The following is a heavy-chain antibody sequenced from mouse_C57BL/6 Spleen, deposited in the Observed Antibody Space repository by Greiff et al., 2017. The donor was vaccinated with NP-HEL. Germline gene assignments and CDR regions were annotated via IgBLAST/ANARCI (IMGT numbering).Heavy chain of an antibody. J-gene: IGHJ4*01. V-gene: IGHV1-31*01. Sequence: EVQLQQSGPELVKPGASVKISCKASGYSFTGYYMHWVKQSHGHILDWIGYIYPYNGVSSYNQKFKGKATLTVDKSSSTAYMELRSLTSEDSAVYYCARALYYGNYEDYAMDYWGQGTSVTVSS. CDR1: GYSFTGYY. CDR3: ARALYYGNYEDYAMDY. CDR2: IYPYNGVS. D-gene: IGHD2-1*01.